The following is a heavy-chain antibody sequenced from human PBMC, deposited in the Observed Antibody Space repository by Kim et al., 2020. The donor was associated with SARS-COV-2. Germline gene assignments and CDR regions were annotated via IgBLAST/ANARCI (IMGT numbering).Heavy chain of an antibody. Sequence: RYADSVKGRFTISRANAKNPLYLQMNILRAEDTAVYYCARDHSYGMDVWGQWTTVTVSS. J-gene: IGHJ6*02. CDR3: ARDHSYGMDV. V-gene: IGHV3-74*01.